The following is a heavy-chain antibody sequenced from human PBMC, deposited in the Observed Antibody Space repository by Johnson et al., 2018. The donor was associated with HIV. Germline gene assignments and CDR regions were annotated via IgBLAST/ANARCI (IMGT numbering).Heavy chain of an antibody. Sequence: QAQLVESGGGVVQPGRSLRLSCAASGFTFSSYAMHWVRQAPGKGLEWVAVISYDGSNKYYADSVKGRFTISRDNSKNTLYLQMNSLRAEDTAVYYGARVKTPSGPRGPGAFDIWGQGTMVTVSS. CDR1: GFTFSSYA. D-gene: IGHD6-25*01. J-gene: IGHJ3*02. V-gene: IGHV3-30*04. CDR3: ARVKTPSGPRGPGAFDI. CDR2: ISYDGSNK.